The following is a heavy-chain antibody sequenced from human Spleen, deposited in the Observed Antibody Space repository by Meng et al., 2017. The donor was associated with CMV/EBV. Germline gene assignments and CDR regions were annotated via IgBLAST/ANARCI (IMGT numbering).Heavy chain of an antibody. J-gene: IGHJ6*02. CDR1: GFTLNNAW. CDR2: IRSESDGGTT. CDR3: ARAIKHYYGSGSSTYYYYYGMDV. Sequence: GGSLRLSCAASGFTLNNAWMSWVRQAPGKGLEWVGRIRSESDGGTTDYAAPVKGRFSISRDNSKKTLYLQMNSLKTEDTAVYYCARAIKHYYGSGSSTYYYYYGMDVWGQGTTVTVSS. V-gene: IGHV3-15*01. D-gene: IGHD3-10*01.